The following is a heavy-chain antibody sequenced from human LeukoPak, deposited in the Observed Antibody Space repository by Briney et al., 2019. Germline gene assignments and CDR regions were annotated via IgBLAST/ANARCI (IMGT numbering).Heavy chain of an antibody. D-gene: IGHD2-21*02. CDR3: ARSVVVTAIWFDP. V-gene: IGHV4-59*10. CDR1: GGSFSGYY. J-gene: IGHJ5*02. Sequence: PSETLSLTCAVYGGSFSGYYWSWIRQPAGKGLEWIGRIYTSGSTNHNPSLKSRVTMSVDTSKNQFSLKLSSVTAADTAVYYCARSVVVTAIWFDPWGQGTLVTVSS. CDR2: IYTSGST.